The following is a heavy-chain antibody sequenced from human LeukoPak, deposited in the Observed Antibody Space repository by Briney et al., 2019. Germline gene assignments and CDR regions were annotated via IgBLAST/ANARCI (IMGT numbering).Heavy chain of an antibody. CDR2: ISSGSSTI. V-gene: IGHV3-48*02. J-gene: IGHJ4*02. CDR3: ARGPYRPKGFDY. Sequence: GGSLRLSCAASGFTFSTYSMNWVRQAPGKGLEWVSYISSGSSTIYYADSVKGRITISRDNAKNSLYLQMNSLRDEDTAIYYCARGPYRPKGFDYWGQGTLVTVSS. CDR1: GFTFSTYS.